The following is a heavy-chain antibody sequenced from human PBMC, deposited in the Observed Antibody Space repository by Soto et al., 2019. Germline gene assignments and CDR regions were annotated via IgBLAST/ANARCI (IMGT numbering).Heavy chain of an antibody. V-gene: IGHV3-23*01. CDR1: GFPFSSYA. J-gene: IGHJ4*02. D-gene: IGHD1-26*01. CDR3: AKGGGSYFSDY. Sequence: VGSLRLSCPASGFPFSSYAMSWVRPARGKGLEWFSTIRGSGVGTYYADSGKGLFTIPRGNPTNTLYLQRNSMRAEDTAVYYCAKGGGSYFSDYWGQGSLVTV. CDR2: IRGSGVGT.